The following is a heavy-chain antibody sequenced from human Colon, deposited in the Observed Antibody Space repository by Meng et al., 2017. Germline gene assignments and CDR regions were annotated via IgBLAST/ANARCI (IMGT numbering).Heavy chain of an antibody. V-gene: IGHV3-23*01. CDR1: GFTFSNSA. D-gene: IGHD3-16*02. CDR3: AKDNGGLSVC. CDR2: ITGTGSST. J-gene: IGHJ4*02. Sequence: GESLKISCAASGFTFSNSAMSWVRQAPGKGLEWVSAITGTGSSTYYADSVKGRFTASRDNSKNTLFLHMNSLRAEDTAVYYCAKDNGGLSVCWGQGTLVTVSS.